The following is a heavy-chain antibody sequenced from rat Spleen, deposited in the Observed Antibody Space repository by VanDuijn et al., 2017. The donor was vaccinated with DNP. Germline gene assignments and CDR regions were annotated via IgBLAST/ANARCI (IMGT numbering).Heavy chain of an antibody. V-gene: IGHV2-16*01. CDR3: ARKSPVYYYSGDLFDY. J-gene: IGHJ2*01. CDR1: GFSLTNYG. D-gene: IGHD1-1*01. CDR2: VWSGGSR. Sequence: QVQLKESGPGLVQPSQTLTLSCDVSGFSLTNYGVTWVRQPPGQGLEWIGAVWSGGSRDYNSALKSRLIISRDTSKGQVLLKMNSLQTEDTAMYFCARKSPVYYYSGDLFDYWGQGVMVTVSS.